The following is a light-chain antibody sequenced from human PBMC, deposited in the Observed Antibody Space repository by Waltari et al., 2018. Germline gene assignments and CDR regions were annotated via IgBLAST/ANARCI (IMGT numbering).Light chain of an antibody. CDR3: RSYRKSSTAWGV. Sequence: QSALTQPASVSGSPGQSITISCTGTSRDVGGYNYVSWYQQHPGKAPKLMIYDVTNRASGVSSRFTGSKSGNTATLNICGLQTDDEADYYCRSYRKSSTAWGVFGTGTKVTVL. CDR2: DVT. V-gene: IGLV2-14*03. CDR1: SRDVGGYNY. J-gene: IGLJ1*01.